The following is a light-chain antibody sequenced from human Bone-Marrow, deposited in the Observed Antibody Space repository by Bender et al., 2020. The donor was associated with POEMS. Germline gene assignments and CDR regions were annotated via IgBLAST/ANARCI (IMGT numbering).Light chain of an antibody. CDR1: SSDVGTYGL. CDR3: CSYTGSYTHVV. CDR2: EGS. V-gene: IGLV2-23*01. J-gene: IGLJ2*01. Sequence: QSDLTQPPSVSGSPGQSITVSCTGGSSDVGTYGLVSWYQQHPGKAPKLVIYEGSQRPSGVSNRFSGSKSGNTASLTISGLQAEDEADYYCCSYTGSYTHVVFGGGTKLTVL.